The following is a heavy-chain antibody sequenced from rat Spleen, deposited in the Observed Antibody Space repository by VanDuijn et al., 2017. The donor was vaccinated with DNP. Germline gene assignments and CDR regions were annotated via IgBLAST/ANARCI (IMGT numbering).Heavy chain of an antibody. CDR2: ISYSGST. D-gene: IGHD2-1*01. J-gene: IGHJ3*01. CDR3: ARPYLFAY. Sequence: EVLLQESGPGLVKPSQSLSLTCSVTFYSITSSNKWNWIRKFPGNKMEWMGYISYSGSTSYNPSLKSRISITRDTSKNQFFLQLNSVTTEDTATYYCARPYLFAYWGQGTLVTVSS. CDR1: FYSITSSNK. V-gene: IGHV3-1*01.